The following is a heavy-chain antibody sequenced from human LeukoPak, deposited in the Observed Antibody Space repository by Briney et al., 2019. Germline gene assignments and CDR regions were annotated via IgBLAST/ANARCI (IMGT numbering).Heavy chain of an antibody. CDR1: GYTFTTFG. CDR3: ARGYEAKY. D-gene: IGHD5-12*01. Sequence: ASVKVSCKASGYTFTTFGISWXXXXPGQGLEWXGWIRTYXXXXXXXXXXQGXVXXXTDTSTNTAYMELRSLTSDDTAVYYCARGYEAKYWGQGTLVTVSS. V-gene: IGHV1-18*01. J-gene: IGHJ4*02. CDR2: IRTYXXXX.